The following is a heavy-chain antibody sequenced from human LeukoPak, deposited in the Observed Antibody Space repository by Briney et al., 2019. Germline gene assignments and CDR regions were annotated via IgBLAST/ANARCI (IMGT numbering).Heavy chain of an antibody. V-gene: IGHV3-33*01. J-gene: IGHJ6*02. Sequence: GGSLRRSCAASGFTFSTYGMHWVRQAPGKGLEWVAIIWYDGSNKYYADSVKGRFTISRDNSKNTMYLQMNSLRAEDTAVYYCARIGCTGGNCRPYYFYGMDVGGQGTTVAVSS. CDR1: GFTFSTYG. CDR3: ARIGCTGGNCRPYYFYGMDV. CDR2: IWYDGSNK. D-gene: IGHD2-8*02.